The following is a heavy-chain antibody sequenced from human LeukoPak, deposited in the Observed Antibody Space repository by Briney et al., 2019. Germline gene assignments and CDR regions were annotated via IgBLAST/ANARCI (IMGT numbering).Heavy chain of an antibody. D-gene: IGHD3-10*01. CDR2: IYPGDSDT. J-gene: IGHJ4*02. CDR3: ARWVVRGVID. CDR1: GYNFAHDW. V-gene: IGHV5-51*01. Sequence: GESLKISCTGSGYNFAHDWIGWVRQMPGKGLEWMGIIYPGDSDTIYSPSFQGQVTISADKSISTAYLQWSSLKASDTAMYYCARWVVRGVIDWGQGTLVTVSS.